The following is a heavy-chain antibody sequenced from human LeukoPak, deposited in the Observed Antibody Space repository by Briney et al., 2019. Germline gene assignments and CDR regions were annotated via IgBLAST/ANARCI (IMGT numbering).Heavy chain of an antibody. CDR3: ARDEAYLPDY. CDR1: GYTFTSYY. CDR2: INPSGGST. V-gene: IGHV1-46*01. D-gene: IGHD2-2*01. J-gene: IGHJ4*02. Sequence: ASVKVSCKASGYTFTSYYMHWVRQAPGQGLEWMGIINPSGGSTSYAQKFQGRVTMTRDTSTSTAYMELRSLRSDDTAVYYCARDEAYLPDYWGQGTLVTVSS.